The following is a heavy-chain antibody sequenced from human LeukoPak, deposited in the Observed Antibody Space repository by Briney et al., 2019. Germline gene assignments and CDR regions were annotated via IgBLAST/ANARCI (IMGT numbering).Heavy chain of an antibody. V-gene: IGHV1-18*01. CDR3: ARDRGYYYGSGSSNFDY. J-gene: IGHJ4*02. CDR1: GYTFTSYG. D-gene: IGHD3-10*01. Sequence: ASVKVSCKASGYTFTSYGISWVRQAPGQGLEWMGWISAYNGNTNYAQKLQGRVTMTIDTSTSTAYMELRSLRSDDTAVYYCARDRGYYYGSGSSNFDYWGQGTLVTVSS. CDR2: ISAYNGNT.